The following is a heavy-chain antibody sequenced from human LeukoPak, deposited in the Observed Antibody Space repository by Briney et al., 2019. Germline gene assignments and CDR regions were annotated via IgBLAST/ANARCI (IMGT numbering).Heavy chain of an antibody. J-gene: IGHJ4*02. D-gene: IGHD1/OR15-1a*01. Sequence: ASVKVSCKASVYTFTGYYMHWVRQAPGQGLEWMGWINPNSGGTNYAQKFQGRVTMTRDTSISTAYMELSRLRSDDTAVYYCARGFGGLAQLTDYWGQGTLVTVSS. CDR1: VYTFTGYY. CDR3: ARGFGGLAQLTDY. CDR2: INPNSGGT. V-gene: IGHV1-2*02.